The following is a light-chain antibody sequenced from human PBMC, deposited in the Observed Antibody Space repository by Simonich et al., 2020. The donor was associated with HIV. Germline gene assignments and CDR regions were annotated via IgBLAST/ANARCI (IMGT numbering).Light chain of an antibody. J-gene: IGKJ3*01. Sequence: IQLTQSPSSLSASVGDRVTITCRASQGISSYLNWYQQKPGKAPKFLIYAASSLQSGVPSRFSGSGSGTEFTLTISSLQPEDFATYYCLQHNTYPFTFGPGTKVDIK. CDR3: LQHNTYPFT. V-gene: IGKV1-17*01. CDR2: AAS. CDR1: QGISSY.